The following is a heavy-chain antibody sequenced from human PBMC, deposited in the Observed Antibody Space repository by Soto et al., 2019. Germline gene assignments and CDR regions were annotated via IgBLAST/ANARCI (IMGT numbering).Heavy chain of an antibody. V-gene: IGHV4-39*01. Sequence: SQTLRVTWTVTGGSVEYSSYSWAWDRQPPGQGLEWIGSFYYSGNIYYNPSLKSRLSISLDSSKNQVSLTVSSVTAADTAVYYCARRGDRKRSTSCSLGYLYGLDVWGQGTSVTVSS. CDR1: GGSVEYSSYS. D-gene: IGHD5-18*01. J-gene: IGHJ6*02. CDR3: ARRGDRKRSTSCSLGYLYGLDV. CDR2: FYYSGNI.